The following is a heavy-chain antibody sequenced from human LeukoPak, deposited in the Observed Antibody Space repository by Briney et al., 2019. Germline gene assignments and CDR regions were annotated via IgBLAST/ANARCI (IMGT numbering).Heavy chain of an antibody. CDR1: GYTFSNYG. J-gene: IGHJ4*01. D-gene: IGHD1-1*01. CDR2: ITAYNGNR. V-gene: IGHV1-18*01. CDR3: ARDNDKVVDH. Sequence: ASVKVSCKTSGYTFSNYGISWVRQAPGQGLEWMGWITAYNGNRLYAQRFQGRITLTTDTSTSTSYMELGSLEYDDTAIYYCARDNDKVVDHWGQGTLVTVSS.